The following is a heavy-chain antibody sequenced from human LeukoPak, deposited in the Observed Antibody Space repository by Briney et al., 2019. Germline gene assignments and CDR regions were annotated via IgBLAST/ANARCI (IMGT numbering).Heavy chain of an antibody. D-gene: IGHD6-13*01. Sequence: SETLSLTCTVSGGSISSYYWSWIRQPPGKGLEWIEYIYYSGSTNYNPSLKSRVTISVDTSKNQFSLKLSSVTAADTAVYYCVRGISTSWYPYYFDYWSQGALVTVSS. J-gene: IGHJ4*02. CDR3: VRGISTSWYPYYFDY. CDR1: GGSISSYY. CDR2: IYYSGST. V-gene: IGHV4-59*12.